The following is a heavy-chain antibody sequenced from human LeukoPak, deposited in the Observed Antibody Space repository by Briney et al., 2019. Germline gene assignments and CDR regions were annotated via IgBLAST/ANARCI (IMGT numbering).Heavy chain of an antibody. Sequence: GGPRSPPVKPLDSPSLPILFTWSAQAPGKGLEWLPLISPVGNNEDSADSVKGRFTISRDNSKNILYLQMTSLTTEDTAIYYCATGALPLGFLELIRPGNYFSNYMGVWGDGTMVVVSS. D-gene: IGHD3-3*02. CDR2: ISPVGNNE. J-gene: IGHJ6*03. V-gene: IGHV3-30*04. CDR1: DSPSLPIL. CDR3: ATGALPLGFLELIRPGNYFSNYMGV.